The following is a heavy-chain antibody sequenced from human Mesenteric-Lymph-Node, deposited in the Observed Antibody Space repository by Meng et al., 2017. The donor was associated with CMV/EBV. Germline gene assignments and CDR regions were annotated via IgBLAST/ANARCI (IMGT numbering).Heavy chain of an antibody. D-gene: IGHD2-8*02. Sequence: CAVCGGSFSGYSWGCIRQPPGKGLEWIGENNHSGNTNYNPSLKSRVTISVDTSKNQFSLKLSSVTAADTAVYYCARGTRGWRNYFDYWGQGTLVTVSS. CDR3: ARGTRGWRNYFDY. V-gene: IGHV4-34*01. CDR2: NNHSGNT. J-gene: IGHJ4*02. CDR1: GGSFSGYS.